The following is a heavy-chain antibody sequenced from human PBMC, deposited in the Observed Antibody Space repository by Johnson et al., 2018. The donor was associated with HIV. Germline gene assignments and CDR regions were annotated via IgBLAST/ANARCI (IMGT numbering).Heavy chain of an antibody. Sequence: MLLVESGGGVVRPGGSLRVSCAASGFTFDDYGMNWVRQAPGKGLEWVSGINWSGDSTGYADSVKGRFPISRDNSKNTLYLQMKSLRAEDTALYYCAREVRYNLNQVPAFDIWGQGTMVTVSS. D-gene: IGHD1-20*01. CDR1: GFTFDDYG. CDR3: AREVRYNLNQVPAFDI. V-gene: IGHV3-20*04. J-gene: IGHJ3*02. CDR2: INWSGDST.